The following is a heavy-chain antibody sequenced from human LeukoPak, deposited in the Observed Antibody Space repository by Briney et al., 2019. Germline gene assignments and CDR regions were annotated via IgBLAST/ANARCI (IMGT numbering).Heavy chain of an antibody. J-gene: IGHJ4*02. Sequence: SETLSLTCTASGGSISSYYWTWIRQPPGKGLEWIGYIYYSGSTNQNSSLKSRVTISVDTAKNQFSLKVRSVTAADTAMYYCARESYDSSGRGYFDFWGQGTLVTVSS. CDR2: IYYSGST. CDR3: ARESYDSSGRGYFDF. CDR1: GGSISSYY. V-gene: IGHV4-59*01. D-gene: IGHD3-22*01.